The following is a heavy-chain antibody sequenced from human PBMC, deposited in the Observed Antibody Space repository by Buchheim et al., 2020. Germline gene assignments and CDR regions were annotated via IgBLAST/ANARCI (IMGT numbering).Heavy chain of an antibody. D-gene: IGHD1-20*01. CDR1: GFTFSSYG. CDR3: ARDQFAGITGSSFDY. Sequence: QVQLVESGGGVVQPGRSLRLSCAASGFTFSSYGMHWVRQAPGKGLEWVAVISYDGSNKYYADSVKGRFTISRDNSKNTLYLQMNSLRAEDTAVYYCARDQFAGITGSSFDYWGQGTL. V-gene: IGHV3-30*03. CDR2: ISYDGSNK. J-gene: IGHJ4*02.